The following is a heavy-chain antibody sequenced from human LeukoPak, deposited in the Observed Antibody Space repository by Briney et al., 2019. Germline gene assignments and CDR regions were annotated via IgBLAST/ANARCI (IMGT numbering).Heavy chain of an antibody. CDR2: INPNSGGT. D-gene: IGHD6-19*01. CDR1: GYTFTGYY. CDR3: ARAGYVAVAGASYYYYMDV. J-gene: IGHJ6*03. V-gene: IGHV1-2*02. Sequence: GASVKVSCKASGYTFTGYYMHWVRQAPGQGLEWMGWINPNSGGTNYAQKFQGRVTMTRDTSISTAYMELSRLRSDDTAVYYCARAGYVAVAGASYYYYMDVWGKGTTVTVSS.